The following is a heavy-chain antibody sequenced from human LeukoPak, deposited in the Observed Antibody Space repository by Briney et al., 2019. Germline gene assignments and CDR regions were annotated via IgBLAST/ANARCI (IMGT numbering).Heavy chain of an antibody. D-gene: IGHD1-26*01. CDR3: ARRAGRSGSYFFDY. CDR1: GYSISSSNW. V-gene: IGHV4-28*05. J-gene: IGHJ4*02. CDR2: IYYSGSI. Sequence: SDTLSLTCAVSGYSISSSNWWGWIRRPPGKGLEWIGYIYYSGSIYYNPSLKSRVTMSVDTSKNQFSLKLSSVTAVDTAVYYCARRAGRSGSYFFDYWGQGTLVTVSS.